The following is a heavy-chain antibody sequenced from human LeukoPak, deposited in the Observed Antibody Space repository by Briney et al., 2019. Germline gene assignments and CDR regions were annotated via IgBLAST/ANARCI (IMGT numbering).Heavy chain of an antibody. V-gene: IGHV3-11*01. CDR1: GFTFSDYY. Sequence: NTGGSLRLSCAASGFTFSDYYMSWIRQAPGKGLEWVSYISSSGSTIYYADSVKGRFTISRDNAKNSLYLQMNSLKTEDTAVYYCTSLSGYSYGYADYWGQGTLVTVSS. CDR2: ISSSGSTI. CDR3: TSLSGYSYGYADY. D-gene: IGHD5-18*01. J-gene: IGHJ4*02.